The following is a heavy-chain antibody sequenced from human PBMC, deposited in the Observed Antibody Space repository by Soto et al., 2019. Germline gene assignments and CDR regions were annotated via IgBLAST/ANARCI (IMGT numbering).Heavy chain of an antibody. CDR3: AHRPRYSYYDY. CDR1: GFSLSTNGVA. D-gene: IGHD3-10*01. CDR2: IYWDDDK. V-gene: IGHV2-5*02. Sequence: QITLRESGPTLVKPTQTLTLTCTFSGFSLSTNGVAVGWIRQPPGKALEWLALIYWDDDKRYSPSLNNRLTXTXVTSENQVVLTMTNMDPVDTATYYCAHRPRYSYYDYWGQGTLVTVSS. J-gene: IGHJ4*02.